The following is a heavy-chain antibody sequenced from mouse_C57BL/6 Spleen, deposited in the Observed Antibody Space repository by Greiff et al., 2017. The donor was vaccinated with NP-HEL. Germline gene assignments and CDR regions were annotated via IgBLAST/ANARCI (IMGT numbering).Heavy chain of an antibody. CDR1: GYAFSSSW. CDR3: ARQGAYDGYWEWAMDY. J-gene: IGHJ4*01. CDR2: IYPGDGDT. D-gene: IGHD2-3*01. Sequence: VQLQQSGPELVKPGASVKISCKASGYAFSSSWMNWVKQRPGKGLEWIGRIYPGDGDTNYNGKFKGKATLTADKSSSTAYMQLSSLTSEDSAVYCCARQGAYDGYWEWAMDYWGQGTSVTVSS. V-gene: IGHV1-82*01.